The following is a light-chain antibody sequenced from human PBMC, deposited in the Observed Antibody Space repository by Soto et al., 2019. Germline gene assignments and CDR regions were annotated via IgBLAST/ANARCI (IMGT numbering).Light chain of an antibody. J-gene: IGKJ1*01. Sequence: EVVLTQSPGTLSLSPGERATLSCRASQSVSSTYLAWYQQRPGQAPRLLIYGASTSATDIPDRISGSGSGTDFTLTVSILDPDDVAVYYCQHYGSTPWSFGQGTKVEIK. V-gene: IGKV3-20*01. CDR1: QSVSSTY. CDR2: GAS. CDR3: QHYGSTPWS.